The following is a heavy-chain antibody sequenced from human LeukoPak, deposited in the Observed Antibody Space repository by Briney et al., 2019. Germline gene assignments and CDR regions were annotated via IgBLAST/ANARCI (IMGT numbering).Heavy chain of an antibody. CDR2: INPNSGNT. D-gene: IGHD3-16*02. CDR1: GYTFTGYY. J-gene: IGHJ5*02. V-gene: IGHV1-8*02. Sequence: GASVKVSCKASGYTFTGYYMHWVRQAPGQGLEWMGWINPNSGNTGSAQRFQGRITMTRDTSISTAYMELSSLRSEDTAVYYCARGPLVRLPSSFDPWGQGTLVTVSS. CDR3: ARGPLVRLPSSFDP.